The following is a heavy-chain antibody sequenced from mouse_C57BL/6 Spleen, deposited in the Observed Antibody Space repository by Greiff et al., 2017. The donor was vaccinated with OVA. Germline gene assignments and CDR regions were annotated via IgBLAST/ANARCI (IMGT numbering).Heavy chain of an antibody. CDR2: INPGSGGT. V-gene: IGHV1-54*01. J-gene: IGHJ4*01. D-gene: IGHD1-1*01. CDR1: GYAFTNYL. CDR3: ARGDYYGSREDYYAMDY. Sequence: QVQLQQSGAELVRPGTSVKVSCKASGYAFTNYLIEWVKQRPGQGLEWIGVINPGSGGTNYNEKFKGKATLTADKSSSTAYMQLSSLTSEDSAVYFCARGDYYGSREDYYAMDYWGQGTSVTVSS.